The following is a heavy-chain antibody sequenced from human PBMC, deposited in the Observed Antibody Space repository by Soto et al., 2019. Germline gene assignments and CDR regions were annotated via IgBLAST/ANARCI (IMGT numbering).Heavy chain of an antibody. D-gene: IGHD5-12*01. CDR2: IIPIFGTA. V-gene: IGHV1-69*01. J-gene: IGHJ6*02. CDR1: GGTFSSYA. CDR3: ARGGYCVPGNGMDV. Sequence: QVQLVQSGAEVKKPGSSVKVSCKASGGTFSSYASSWGRQAPGQGLEWMGGIIPIFGTANYAQKFQGRVTITADESTSKAYRELSSMRSEDTAVYYCARGGYCVPGNGMDVWGQGTMVTVSS.